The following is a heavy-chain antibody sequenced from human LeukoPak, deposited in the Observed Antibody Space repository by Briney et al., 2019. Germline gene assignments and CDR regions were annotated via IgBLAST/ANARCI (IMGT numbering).Heavy chain of an antibody. Sequence: GGSLRLSCAASGFTFSSYWMNWARQAPGKGLEWVASINHNGNVNYYVDSVKGQFTISRDNAKNPLYLQMSNLRAEDTAVYFCARGGGLDVWGQGATVTVSS. D-gene: IGHD3-16*01. V-gene: IGHV3-7*03. CDR2: INHNGNVN. CDR1: GFTFSSYW. CDR3: ARGGGLDV. J-gene: IGHJ6*02.